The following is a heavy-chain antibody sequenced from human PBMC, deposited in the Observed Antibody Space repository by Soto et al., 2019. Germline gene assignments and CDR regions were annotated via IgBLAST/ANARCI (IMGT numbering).Heavy chain of an antibody. J-gene: IGHJ4*02. CDR1: GFTFSSYS. Sequence: GGSLRLSCAASGFTFSSYSMNWVRQAPGKGLEWVSSISSSSSYIYYADSVKGRFTISRDNAKNSLYLQMNSLRAEDTAVYYCARDSGIAAAGTRYYFDYWGQGTLVTVSS. CDR3: ARDSGIAAAGTRYYFDY. CDR2: ISSSSSYI. D-gene: IGHD6-13*01. V-gene: IGHV3-21*01.